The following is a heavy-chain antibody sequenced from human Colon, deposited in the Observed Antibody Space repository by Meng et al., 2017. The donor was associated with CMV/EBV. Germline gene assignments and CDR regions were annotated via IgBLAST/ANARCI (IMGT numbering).Heavy chain of an antibody. CDR1: GYTFSDYH. CDR3: ARDPSGSRVPFDY. CDR2: INSNSGAT. J-gene: IGHJ4*02. D-gene: IGHD1-26*01. V-gene: IGHV1-2*02. Sequence: QGQLVQAGAEVKKPGASLKSSCKTSGYTFSDYHIHWVRQAPGQGLEWMGWINSNSGATDYAQKFQGRFTMTRDTSITTVYMELSSLRSDDTAVYYCARDPSGSRVPFDYWGQGSLVTVSS.